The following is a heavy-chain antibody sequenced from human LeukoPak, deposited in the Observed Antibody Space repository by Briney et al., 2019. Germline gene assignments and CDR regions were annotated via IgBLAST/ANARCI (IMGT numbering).Heavy chain of an antibody. CDR2: MNPNSGNT. CDR1: GYTFTSYD. V-gene: IGHV1-8*01. Sequence: ASVKVSCKASGYTFTSYDINWVRQATGQGLEWMGWMNPNSGNTGYAQKFQGRVTMTRNTSISTAYMELSSLRSEDTAVYYCARSGGATTHYYYYMDVWGKWTTVTVSS. J-gene: IGHJ6*03. CDR3: ARSGGATTHYYYYMDV. D-gene: IGHD1-26*01.